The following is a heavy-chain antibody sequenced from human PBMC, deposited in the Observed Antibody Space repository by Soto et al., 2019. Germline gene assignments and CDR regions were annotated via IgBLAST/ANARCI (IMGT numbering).Heavy chain of an antibody. CDR1: GGSISSSDYY. Sequence: SETLSLTCTVSGGSISSSDYYWGWIRQPPGKGLEWIGSIYYTGSTYYNPSLKRRVTITVDTSKNQLCLKLGSVTAADTAVYYCARCMVATSRFDPWGQGTLVTVSS. J-gene: IGHJ5*02. CDR3: ARCMVATSRFDP. D-gene: IGHD5-12*01. CDR2: IYYTGST. V-gene: IGHV4-39*01.